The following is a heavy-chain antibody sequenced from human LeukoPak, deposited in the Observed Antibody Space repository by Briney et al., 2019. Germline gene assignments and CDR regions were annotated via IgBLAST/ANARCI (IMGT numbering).Heavy chain of an antibody. CDR2: IYYSGST. Sequence: SETLSLTCTVSGGSISSGDYYWSWIRQPPGKGLEWIGYIYYSGSTYYNPSLKSRVTISLDTSKHQFSLRLSSVTAADTAVYYCARDGRYCPSASCPSKGIDWGQGTLVTVSS. J-gene: IGHJ4*02. CDR3: ARDGRYCPSASCPSKGID. V-gene: IGHV4-30-4*01. D-gene: IGHD2-2*01. CDR1: GGSISSGDYY.